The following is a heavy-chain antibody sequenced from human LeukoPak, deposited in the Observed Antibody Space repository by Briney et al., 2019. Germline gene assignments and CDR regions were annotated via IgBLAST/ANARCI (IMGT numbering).Heavy chain of an antibody. CDR1: GGTFSSYT. Sequence: GASVKVSCKASGGTFSSYTISWVRQAPGQGLEWMGRIIPILGIANYAQKFQGRVTITADKSTSTAYMELSSLRSEDTAVYYCESGYCSSTSCYLYYMDVWGKGTTVTVSS. V-gene: IGHV1-69*02. D-gene: IGHD2-2*03. CDR2: IIPILGIA. J-gene: IGHJ6*03. CDR3: ESGYCSSTSCYLYYMDV.